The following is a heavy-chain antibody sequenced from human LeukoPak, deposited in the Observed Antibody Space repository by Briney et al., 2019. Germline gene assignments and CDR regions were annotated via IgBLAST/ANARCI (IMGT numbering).Heavy chain of an antibody. CDR2: INPNSGGT. J-gene: IGHJ6*03. Sequence: ASVKVSCKASGYTFTGYYMHWVRQAPGQRLEWMGWINPNSGGTNYAQKFQGRVTMTRDTSISTAYMELSRLRSDDTAVYYCASRYDFWSGTLNYMDVWGKGTTVTVSS. V-gene: IGHV1-2*02. CDR1: GYTFTGYY. D-gene: IGHD3-3*01. CDR3: ASRYDFWSGTLNYMDV.